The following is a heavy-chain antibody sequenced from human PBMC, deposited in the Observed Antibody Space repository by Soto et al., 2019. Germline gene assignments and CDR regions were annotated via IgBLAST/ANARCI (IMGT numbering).Heavy chain of an antibody. Sequence: EVQLVESGGGLVQPGGSLRLSCAASGFTFSRYWMSWVRQAPGRGLEWVANIKQDGSEKFYVDSVKGRFTISRDNAKNSLYLQMKSLRAEDTAVYYCARDITETESLDCWGQGTLVTVSS. J-gene: IGHJ4*02. CDR3: ARDITETESLDC. CDR2: IKQDGSEK. V-gene: IGHV3-7*05. CDR1: GFTFSRYW. D-gene: IGHD1-7*01.